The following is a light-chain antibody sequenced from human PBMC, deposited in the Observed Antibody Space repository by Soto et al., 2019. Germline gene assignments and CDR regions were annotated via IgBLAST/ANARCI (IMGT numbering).Light chain of an antibody. CDR3: SSYAGSNNWGV. V-gene: IGLV2-8*01. J-gene: IGLJ1*01. CDR1: SSDVGDYNY. CDR2: EVS. Sequence: QSALTQPPSASGSPGQSVTISCTGTSSDVGDYNYVSWYQQHPGKAPKLMIYEVSKRPSGVPDRFSGSKSGNTASLTVSGLQAEDEADYYCSSYAGSNNWGVFGTGTKLTVL.